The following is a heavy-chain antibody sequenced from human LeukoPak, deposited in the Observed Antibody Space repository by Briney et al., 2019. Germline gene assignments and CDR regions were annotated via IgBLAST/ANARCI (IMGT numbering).Heavy chain of an antibody. CDR1: GFTFSSYA. J-gene: IGHJ4*02. CDR2: ISGSGGST. Sequence: RGSLRLSCAPSGFTFSSYATSCVRHAPGGGLEWGLAISGSGGSTYYADSVKGRFTISRDNSKNTLYLQMNSLRAEDTAVYYCAKAYSSSWYVRLFDYWGQGTLVTVSS. D-gene: IGHD6-13*01. V-gene: IGHV3-23*01. CDR3: AKAYSSSWYVRLFDY.